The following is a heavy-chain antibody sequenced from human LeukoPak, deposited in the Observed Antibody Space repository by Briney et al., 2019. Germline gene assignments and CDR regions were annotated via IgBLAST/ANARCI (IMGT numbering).Heavy chain of an antibody. CDR1: GFTFSDYY. J-gene: IGHJ6*02. CDR2: ISSSSSYT. V-gene: IGHV3-11*05. D-gene: IGHD3-9*01. CDR3: ARDKGPITIPDYYYGMDV. Sequence: GGSLRLSCAASGFTFSDYYMSWIRHAPGKGLEWVSYISSSSSYTNYADSVKGRFTISRDNAENSLYLQMNSLRAEDTAVYYCARDKGPITIPDYYYGMDVWGQGTTVTVSS.